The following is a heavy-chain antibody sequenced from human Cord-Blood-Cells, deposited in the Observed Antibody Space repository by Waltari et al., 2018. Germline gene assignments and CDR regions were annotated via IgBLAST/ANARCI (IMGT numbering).Heavy chain of an antibody. CDR3: ARYPVGIAAAGSAFDI. J-gene: IGHJ3*02. D-gene: IGHD6-13*01. CDR1: GGSISSSNW. CDR2: IYHSGRA. V-gene: IGHV4-4*02. Sequence: QVQLQESGPGLVKPSGTLSLTCAVSGGSISSSNWWSWVRQPPGKGLEWIGEIYHSGRANDNRDLKSRVTISVDKSKSRFSLKLSSVTAADTAVYYCARYPVGIAAAGSAFDIWGQGTMVTVSS.